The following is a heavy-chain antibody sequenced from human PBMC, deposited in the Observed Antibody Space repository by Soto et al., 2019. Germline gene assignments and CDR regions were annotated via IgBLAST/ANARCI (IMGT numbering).Heavy chain of an antibody. CDR2: IYYTGST. Sequence: QLQLQESGPGLVKPSENLSLTCTVSGGSISINNYYWGWIRQPPGKGPEWIGSIYYTGSTYYISSLKSRLTISLDTSTNQYSMRLSSVTAADTAVYYCARHGVNGNHDCWGQGTLISVSS. D-gene: IGHD2-8*01. V-gene: IGHV4-39*01. CDR1: GGSISINNYY. J-gene: IGHJ4*02. CDR3: ARHGVNGNHDC.